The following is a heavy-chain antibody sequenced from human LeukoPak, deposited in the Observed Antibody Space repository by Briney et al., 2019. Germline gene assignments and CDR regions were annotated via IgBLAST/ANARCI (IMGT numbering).Heavy chain of an antibody. V-gene: IGHV4-59*01. J-gene: IGHJ3*02. CDR2: IYYSGST. Sequence: SETLSLTCTVSGGSISSYYWSWIRQPPGKGLEWIGYIYYSGSTNYNPSLKSRVTISVGTSKNQFSLKLSSVTAADTAVYYCARDSAYAFDIWGQGTMVTVSS. CDR1: GGSISSYY. CDR3: ARDSAYAFDI. D-gene: IGHD2-15*01.